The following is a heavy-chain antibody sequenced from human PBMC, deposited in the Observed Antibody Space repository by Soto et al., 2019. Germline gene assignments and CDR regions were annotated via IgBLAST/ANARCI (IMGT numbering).Heavy chain of an antibody. J-gene: IGHJ4*02. CDR3: ARDPVAGTYFEY. CDR1: GYTFTTYG. CDR2: INGYNGNT. D-gene: IGHD6-19*01. Sequence: QVQLVQSGAEVKKPGASVKVSCKASGYTFTTYGISWVRQAPGKGLEWMGWINGYNGNTNYAQKLQGRVTMTTDTCTSTAYMELRSLRSDDTAVYYCARDPVAGTYFEYWGQGTLVTVSS. V-gene: IGHV1-18*01.